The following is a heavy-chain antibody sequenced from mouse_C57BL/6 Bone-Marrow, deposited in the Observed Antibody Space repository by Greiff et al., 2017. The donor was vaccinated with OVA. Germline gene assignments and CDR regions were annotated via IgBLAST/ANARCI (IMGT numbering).Heavy chain of an antibody. CDR2: IDPSDSYT. J-gene: IGHJ1*03. D-gene: IGHD1-1*01. CDR3: AREPRDYSWYFDV. V-gene: IGHV1-69*01. CDR1: GYTFTSYW. Sequence: QVQLQQPGAELVMPGASVKLSCKASGYTFTSYWMHWVKPRPGQGLEWIGEIDPSDSYTNYNQKFKGKSTLTVDKSSSTAYMQLSSLTSEDSAVYYCAREPRDYSWYFDVWGTGTTVTVSS.